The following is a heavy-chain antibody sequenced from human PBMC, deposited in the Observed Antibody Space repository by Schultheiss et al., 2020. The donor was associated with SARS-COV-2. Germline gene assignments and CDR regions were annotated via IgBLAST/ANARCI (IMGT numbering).Heavy chain of an antibody. J-gene: IGHJ6*02. CDR1: GGTFSSYA. D-gene: IGHD3-3*01. CDR3: AKGVVDRPYYYYYGMDV. Sequence: GGSLRLSCKASGGTFSSYAMHWVRQAPGKGLEWVAVISYDGSNKYYADSVKGRFTISRDNAKNSLYLQMNSLRAEDTAVYYCAKGVVDRPYYYYYGMDVWGQGTTVTVSS. CDR2: ISYDGSNK. V-gene: IGHV3-30*04.